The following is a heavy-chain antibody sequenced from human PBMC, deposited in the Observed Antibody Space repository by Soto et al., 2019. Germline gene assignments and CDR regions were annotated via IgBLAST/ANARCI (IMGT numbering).Heavy chain of an antibody. Sequence: QVHLVQSGAEVKKPGASVKVSCKASGYIFTSYGITWVRQAPGQGLEWMGWISAHNGNTDYAQKLQGRVIVTRDTSTSTAYMELRSLISDDTAVYYCARGRYGDYWGQGALVTVSS. V-gene: IGHV1-18*01. CDR1: GYIFTSYG. CDR2: ISAHNGNT. CDR3: ARGRYGDY. J-gene: IGHJ4*02. D-gene: IGHD1-1*01.